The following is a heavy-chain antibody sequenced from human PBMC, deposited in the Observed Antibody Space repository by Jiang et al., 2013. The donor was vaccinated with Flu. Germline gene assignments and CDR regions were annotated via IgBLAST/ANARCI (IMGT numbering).Heavy chain of an antibody. D-gene: IGHD3-22*01. CDR2: SILVTLIP. Sequence: PGESLKIVPVRGSGYSFTSYWIGWVRQMPGKGLEWMGSSILVTLIPDTARPSKGQVTISADKSISTAYLQWSSLKASDTAMYYCAYLDGITMIVVWSQGTLVTVSS. CDR3: AYLDGITMIVV. V-gene: IGHV5-51*03. CDR1: GYSFTSYW. J-gene: IGHJ4*02.